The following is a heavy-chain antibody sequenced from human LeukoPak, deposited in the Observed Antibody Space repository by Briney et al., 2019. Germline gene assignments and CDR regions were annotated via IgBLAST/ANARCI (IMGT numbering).Heavy chain of an antibody. V-gene: IGHV3-49*04. CDR1: GFTFGDYA. J-gene: IGHJ4*02. CDR3: TSGGDYSTLDY. Sequence: GGSLRLSCTASGFTFGDYAMSWVRQAPGKGLEWVGVIRSKAYGGTTEYAASVKGRFTISRDDSKSIAYLQMNSLKTEDTAVYYCTSGGDYSTLDYWGQGTLVTVSS. D-gene: IGHD4-11*01. CDR2: IRSKAYGGTT.